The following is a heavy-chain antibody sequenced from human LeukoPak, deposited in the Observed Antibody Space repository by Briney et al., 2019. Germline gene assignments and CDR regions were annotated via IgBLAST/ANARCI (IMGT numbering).Heavy chain of an antibody. V-gene: IGHV1-69*04. CDR1: GGTFSSYA. CDR2: IIPILGIA. Sequence: GASVTVSCKASGGTFSSYAISWVRQAPGQGLEWMGRIIPILGIANYAQKFQGRVTITADKSTSTAYMELSSLRSEDTAVYYCARVRHDYGGNRITYYYYYYGMDVWGQGTTVTVSS. J-gene: IGHJ6*02. CDR3: ARVRHDYGGNRITYYYYYYGMDV. D-gene: IGHD4-23*01.